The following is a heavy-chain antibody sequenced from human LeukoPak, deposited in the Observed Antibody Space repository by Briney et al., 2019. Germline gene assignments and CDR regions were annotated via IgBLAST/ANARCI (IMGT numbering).Heavy chain of an antibody. Sequence: ASVKVSCKASGYTFTSYDINWVRQATGQGLEWMGRMNPNNGNTGYAQKFQGRVTMTRNTSISTAYMELSSLRSEDTAVYYCARRASSGYYLGYWGQGTLVTVSS. CDR3: ARRASSGYYLGY. J-gene: IGHJ4*02. D-gene: IGHD3-22*01. CDR2: MNPNNGNT. V-gene: IGHV1-8*01. CDR1: GYTFTSYD.